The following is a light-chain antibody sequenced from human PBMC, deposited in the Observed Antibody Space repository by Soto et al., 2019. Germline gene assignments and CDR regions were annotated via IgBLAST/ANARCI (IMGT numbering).Light chain of an antibody. CDR1: QSVGSSY. V-gene: IGKV3-20*01. CDR2: DAS. Sequence: EIVLTQSPGTLSLSPGERANLSCRASQSVGSSYLAWYQQKPGQAPRLLIFDASTRATGIPDRFSGSESGTDFTLTISRLEPEDFAVYYCQHYGDSPGFTFGPGTKVDIK. CDR3: QHYGDSPGFT. J-gene: IGKJ3*01.